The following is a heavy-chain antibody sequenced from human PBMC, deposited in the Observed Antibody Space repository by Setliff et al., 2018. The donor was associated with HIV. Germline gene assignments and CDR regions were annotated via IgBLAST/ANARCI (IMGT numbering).Heavy chain of an antibody. J-gene: IGHJ4*02. D-gene: IGHD6-19*01. Sequence: PSETLSLTCTVSGGSISSSSYYWGWIRQPPGKGLEWIGSIYYSGSIYYNPSLKSRVTMSVDTSKNQFSLKLSSVTAADTAVYYCARRSGWPLDYWGQGTLVTVSS. CDR3: ARRSGWPLDY. V-gene: IGHV4-39*07. CDR2: IYYSGSI. CDR1: GGSISSSSYY.